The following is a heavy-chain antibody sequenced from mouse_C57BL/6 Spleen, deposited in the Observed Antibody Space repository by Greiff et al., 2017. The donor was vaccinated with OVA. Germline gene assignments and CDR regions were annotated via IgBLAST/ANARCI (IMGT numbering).Heavy chain of an antibody. V-gene: IGHV1-42*01. CDR2: INPSTGGT. J-gene: IGHJ2*01. CDR1: GYSFTGYY. D-gene: IGHD2-4*01. CDR3: ARGDYDYPYLDY. Sequence: EVQLQQSGPELVKPGASVKISCKASGYSFTGYYMNWVKQSPEKSLEWIGAINPSTGGTTYNQKFKAKATLTVDKSSSTAYMQLQSLTSADSAVYYCARGDYDYPYLDYWGQGTTLTVSS.